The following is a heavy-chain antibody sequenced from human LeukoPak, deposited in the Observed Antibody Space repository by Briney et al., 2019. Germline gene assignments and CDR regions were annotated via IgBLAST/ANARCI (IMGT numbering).Heavy chain of an antibody. V-gene: IGHV1-2*02. J-gene: IGHJ4*02. Sequence: RASVKVSCKASGYTFTDYYIHWVRQAPGQGLEWMGWISPSSGGTNYAQNFQGRVTMTRDTSISTAYTELSGLRSDDTALYFCARNYGRTSRYFDYWGQGPLVTVSS. D-gene: IGHD4-23*01. CDR3: ARNYGRTSRYFDY. CDR2: ISPSSGGT. CDR1: GYTFTDYY.